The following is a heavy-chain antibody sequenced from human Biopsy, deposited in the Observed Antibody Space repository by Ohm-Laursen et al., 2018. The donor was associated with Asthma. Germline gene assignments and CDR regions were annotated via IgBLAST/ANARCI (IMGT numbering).Heavy chain of an antibody. CDR3: AGCQVGYSSGWSLLLKKIYYSGMDV. V-gene: IGHV1-69*01. CDR1: GGTFSNFA. CDR2: IMTVFGTT. J-gene: IGHJ6*02. D-gene: IGHD6-19*01. Sequence: GSSVKVPCKAPGGTFSNFAISWVRQAPGQGLEWLGGIMTVFGTTNYAQKFQGRVTITADESTSTAYMEVTSLRSEDTAIYYCAGCQVGYSSGWSLLLKKIYYSGMDVWGQGTAVTVSS.